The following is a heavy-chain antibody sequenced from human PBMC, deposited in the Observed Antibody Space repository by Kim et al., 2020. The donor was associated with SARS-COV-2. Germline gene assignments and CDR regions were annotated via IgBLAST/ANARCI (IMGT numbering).Heavy chain of an antibody. CDR3: ARLGVVVVPTAMNWFDP. J-gene: IGHJ5*02. D-gene: IGHD2-2*01. CDR1: GFTFTAYG. Sequence: GGSLRLSCAASGFTFTAYGMSWVRQAPGKGLEWVSAVSGSGGGTYYADSVKGRFIISRDSSKTTMYLQMNSLRAEDTAVYYCARLGVVVVPTAMNWFDPWGQGTLVTVSS. CDR2: VSGSGGGT. V-gene: IGHV3-23*01.